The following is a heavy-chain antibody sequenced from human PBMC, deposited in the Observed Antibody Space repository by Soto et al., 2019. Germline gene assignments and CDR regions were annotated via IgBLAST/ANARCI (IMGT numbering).Heavy chain of an antibody. J-gene: IGHJ4*02. D-gene: IGHD2-15*01. CDR1: GGTFSSYA. Sequence: SVKVSCKASGGTFSSYAISWVRQAPGQGLEWMGGIIPIFGTANYAQRFQGRVTITADESTSTAYMELSSLRSEDTAVYYCARALLYCSGGSCYFDYWGQGTLVTFSS. CDR3: ARALLYCSGGSCYFDY. V-gene: IGHV1-69*13. CDR2: IIPIFGTA.